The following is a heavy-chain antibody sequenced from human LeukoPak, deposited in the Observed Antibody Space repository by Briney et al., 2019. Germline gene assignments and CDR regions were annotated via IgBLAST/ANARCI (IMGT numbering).Heavy chain of an antibody. J-gene: IGHJ4*02. D-gene: IGHD3-22*01. Sequence: GGSLRLSCAASGFTLNDYGMSWVRQAPGKGLEWVSGINWNGGSTAYADSVRGRFTISRDNSKNTLYLQMNSLRAEDTAVYYCASAWHLGIVVVMLDYWGQGTLVTVSS. V-gene: IGHV3-20*04. CDR3: ASAWHLGIVVVMLDY. CDR1: GFTLNDYG. CDR2: INWNGGST.